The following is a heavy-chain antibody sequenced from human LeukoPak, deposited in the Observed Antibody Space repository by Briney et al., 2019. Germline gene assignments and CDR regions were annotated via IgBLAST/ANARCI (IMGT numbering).Heavy chain of an antibody. V-gene: IGHV1-2*02. J-gene: IGHJ4*02. Sequence: ASVKVSCKASGYTFTSYDINWVRQAPGQNLEWMGWINPDSGGTNYAQNFQGRVTMTRDTSINTAYMELNRLTSDDTAVYYCAKDTRQWLVTYFDSWGQGTLVTVSS. CDR2: INPDSGGT. D-gene: IGHD6-19*01. CDR1: GYTFTSYD. CDR3: AKDTRQWLVTYFDS.